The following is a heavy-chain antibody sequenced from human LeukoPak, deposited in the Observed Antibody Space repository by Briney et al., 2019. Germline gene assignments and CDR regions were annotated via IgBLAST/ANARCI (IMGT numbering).Heavy chain of an antibody. V-gene: IGHV3-66*01. J-gene: IGHJ6*02. CDR1: GFTVSSNY. CDR2: IYSGGST. CDR3: ASSPNYDFWSGPYYYYYGMDV. D-gene: IGHD3-3*01. Sequence: GSLRLSCAASGFTVSSNYMSWVRPAPGKGLEWVSVIYSGGSTYYADSVKGRFTISRDNSKNTLYLQMNSLRAEDTAVYYCASSPNYDFWSGPYYYYYGMDVWGQGTTVTVSS.